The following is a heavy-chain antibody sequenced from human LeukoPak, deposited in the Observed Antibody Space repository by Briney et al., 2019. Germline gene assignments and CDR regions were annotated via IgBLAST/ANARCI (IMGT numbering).Heavy chain of an antibody. J-gene: IGHJ6*03. Sequence: ASVKVSCKASEGTFSSYAISWVRQAPGQGLEWMGGIIPIFGTANYAQKFQGRVTITADESTSTAYMELSSLRSEDTAVYYCARGGGKRVPAVMGRRHYYYYYMDVWGKGTTVTVSS. CDR3: ARGGGKRVPAVMGRRHYYYYYMDV. V-gene: IGHV1-69*13. CDR1: EGTFSSYA. D-gene: IGHD2-2*01. CDR2: IIPIFGTA.